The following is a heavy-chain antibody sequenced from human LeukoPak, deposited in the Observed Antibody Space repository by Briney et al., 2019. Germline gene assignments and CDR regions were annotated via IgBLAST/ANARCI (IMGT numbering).Heavy chain of an antibody. CDR2: IYHSGTT. Sequence: SGTLSLTCAVSGGSIISSNCWSWVRQPPGKGLEWIGEIYHSGTTNYIPSLKSRVTISVDKSKNQFSLKLTSVTAADTAVYYCGGRIAATGTPFDYWGQGTVVTVSS. D-gene: IGHD6-13*01. CDR1: GGSIISSNC. V-gene: IGHV4-4*02. CDR3: GGRIAATGTPFDY. J-gene: IGHJ4*02.